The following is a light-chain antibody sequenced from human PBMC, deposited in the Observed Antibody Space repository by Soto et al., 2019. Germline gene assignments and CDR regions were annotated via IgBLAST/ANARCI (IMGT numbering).Light chain of an antibody. Sequence: QSVLSQPPSASGTPGQSVTISCSGSSSNIGSNTVNWYQQLPGTAPKLLIYSNNQRPSGVRDRFSGSKSGTSASLAISGLQSEDEADYYCAAWDDSLNGQVVFGGGTQLTVL. J-gene: IGLJ2*01. CDR1: SSNIGSNT. CDR3: AAWDDSLNGQVV. CDR2: SNN. V-gene: IGLV1-44*01.